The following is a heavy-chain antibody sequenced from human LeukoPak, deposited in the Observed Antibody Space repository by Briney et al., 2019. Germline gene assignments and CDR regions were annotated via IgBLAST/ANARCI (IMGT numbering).Heavy chain of an antibody. CDR1: GGSIRSYY. D-gene: IGHD1-26*01. Sequence: SETLFLTCTVSGGSIRSYYWSWIRQPPGKGLEWIGYIYYSGSTNYNPSLKSRVNISADTSKDQFSLKLPSVTAADTAVYYCARVGSRGNAFDIWGQGTMVTVPS. CDR3: ARVGSRGNAFDI. V-gene: IGHV4-59*01. CDR2: IYYSGST. J-gene: IGHJ3*02.